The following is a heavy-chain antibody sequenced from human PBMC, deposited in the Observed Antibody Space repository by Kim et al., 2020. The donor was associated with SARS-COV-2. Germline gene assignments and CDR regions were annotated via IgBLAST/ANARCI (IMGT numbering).Heavy chain of an antibody. CDR3: ARDEPRANYYYYGMDV. J-gene: IGHJ6*02. Sequence: SETLSLTCTVSGGSVSSGSYYWSWIRQPPGKGLEWIGYIYYSGSTNYNPSLKSRVTISVDTSKNQFSLKLSSVTAADTAVYYCARDEPRANYYYYGMDVWGQGTTVTVSS. CDR1: GGSVSSGSYY. CDR2: IYYSGST. D-gene: IGHD5-12*01. V-gene: IGHV4-61*01.